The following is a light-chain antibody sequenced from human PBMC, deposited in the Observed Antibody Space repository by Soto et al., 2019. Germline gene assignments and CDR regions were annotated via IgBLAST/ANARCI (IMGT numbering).Light chain of an antibody. Sequence: IVLTQSPCTLSLSPGERATLSCRASQSVSSNLAWYQQKPGQAPRLLIYGASSRATGIPDRFSGSGSGTEFTLTISSLQSEDFAVYYCQQYTNWPYTFGQGTRLEIK. CDR2: GAS. J-gene: IGKJ5*01. CDR1: QSVSSN. V-gene: IGKV3D-15*01. CDR3: QQYTNWPYT.